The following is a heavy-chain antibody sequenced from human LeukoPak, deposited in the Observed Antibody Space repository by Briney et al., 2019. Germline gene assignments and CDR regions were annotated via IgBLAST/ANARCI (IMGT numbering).Heavy chain of an antibody. CDR2: IYSGGST. CDR3: ARVLKTYYDFWSGYYNYYYMDV. D-gene: IGHD3-3*01. CDR1: GFTVSSNY. J-gene: IGHJ6*03. V-gene: IGHV3-66*02. Sequence: GGSLRLSCAASGFTVSSNYMSWVRQAPGKGLEWVSVIYSGGSTYYADSVKGRFTTSRDNSKNTLYLQMNSLRAEDTAVYYCARVLKTYYDFWSGYYNYYYMDVWGKGTTVTVSS.